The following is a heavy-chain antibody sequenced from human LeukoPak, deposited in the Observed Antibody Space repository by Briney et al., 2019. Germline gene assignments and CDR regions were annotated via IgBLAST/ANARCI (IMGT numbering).Heavy chain of an antibody. CDR3: ASAGGVSHYYYYYMDV. Sequence: ASVKVSCKASGYTFTGYYMHWVRQAPGQGLEWMGWINPNSGGTNYAQKFQGRVTMTRDTSISTAYMELSRLRSDDTAVYYCASAGGVSHYYYYYMDVWGKGTTVTVSS. CDR1: GYTFTGYY. D-gene: IGHD2-8*02. J-gene: IGHJ6*03. CDR2: INPNSGGT. V-gene: IGHV1-2*02.